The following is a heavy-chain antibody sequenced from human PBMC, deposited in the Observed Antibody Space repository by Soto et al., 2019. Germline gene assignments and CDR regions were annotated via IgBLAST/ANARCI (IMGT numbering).Heavy chain of an antibody. CDR1: GGSFSDSY. V-gene: IGHV4-34*01. J-gene: IGHJ6*02. CDR3: ATVGLQDSYHNHLEV. D-gene: IGHD1-1*01. CDR2: ITHGGGT. Sequence: SETLSLTCAVYGGSFSDSYWTWIRQSPGKGLEWLGEITHGGGTKYNPSLNSRVVISVDTSKNQFSLKLNSVTVADAAVYYCATVGLQDSYHNHLEVWGQGTPVTVSS.